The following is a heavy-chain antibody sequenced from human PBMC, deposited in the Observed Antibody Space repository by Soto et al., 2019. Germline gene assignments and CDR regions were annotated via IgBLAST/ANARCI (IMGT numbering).Heavy chain of an antibody. J-gene: IGHJ4*02. CDR3: ARLGSMVRGKPTGFDY. D-gene: IGHD3-10*01. CDR1: GITFSSYE. CDR2: IDSAGSTI. V-gene: IGHV3-48*03. Sequence: PGGSLRLSCEVSGITFSSYEMNWVRQAPGKGLEWVSYIDSAGSTIYYAGSVGGRFTISRDNAKKSLYLQIDSLRPEDTAVYFCARLGSMVRGKPTGFDYWGQGTLVTVSS.